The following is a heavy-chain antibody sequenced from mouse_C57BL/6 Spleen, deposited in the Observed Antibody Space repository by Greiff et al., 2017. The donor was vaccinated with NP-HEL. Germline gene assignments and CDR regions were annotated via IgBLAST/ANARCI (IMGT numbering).Heavy chain of an antibody. Sequence: EVMLVESGGGLVKPGGSLKLSCAASGFTFSSYAMSWVRQTPEKRLEWVATISDGGSYTYYPDNVKGRFTISRDNAKNNLYLQMSHLKSEDTAMYYCARGSYSNYWYFDVWGTGTTVTVSS. J-gene: IGHJ1*03. CDR3: ARGSYSNYWYFDV. D-gene: IGHD2-5*01. CDR1: GFTFSSYA. V-gene: IGHV5-4*03. CDR2: ISDGGSYT.